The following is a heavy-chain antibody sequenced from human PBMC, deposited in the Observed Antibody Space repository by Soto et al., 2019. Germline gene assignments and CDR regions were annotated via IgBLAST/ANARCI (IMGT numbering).Heavy chain of an antibody. CDR3: AREQVILGTYGMDV. V-gene: IGHV1-69*08. D-gene: IGHD2-15*01. CDR1: GGTFSTYT. Sequence: QVQLVQSGSEVKKPGSSVNVDCKASGGTFSTYTITWVRQAPGQGLEWMGRIIPILAIADYAQKFQGRVTNTADKSTSTAYMELSSLRSEDTAVYYCAREQVILGTYGMDVWGQGTTATVSS. J-gene: IGHJ6*02. CDR2: IIPILAIA.